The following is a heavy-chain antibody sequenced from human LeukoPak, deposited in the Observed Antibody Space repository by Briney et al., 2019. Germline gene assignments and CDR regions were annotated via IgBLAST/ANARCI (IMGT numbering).Heavy chain of an antibody. CDR2: IYPGDSEV. CDR1: GYRVTSYW. D-gene: IGHD6-19*01. CDR3: ATEIGSGWFYDY. Sequence: GESLKISCKASGYRVTSYWIGWVRQMPGKGLEWMGMIYPGDSEVRYGPAFQGQVTISADKSVNTAYLQWSSLKASDTAIYYCATEIGSGWFYDYWGQGTLVTVSS. J-gene: IGHJ4*02. V-gene: IGHV5-51*01.